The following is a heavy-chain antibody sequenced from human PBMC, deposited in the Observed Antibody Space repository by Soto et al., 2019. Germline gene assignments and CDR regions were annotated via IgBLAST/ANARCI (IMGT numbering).Heavy chain of an antibody. CDR2: INSDGSST. J-gene: IGHJ1*01. D-gene: IGHD2-2*01. Sequence: VQLVESGGGLVQPGGSLRLSCAASGFSFSSYWMHWVRHAPGKGLVWVSRINSDGSSTTYADSVKGRFTISRDNAKNTLYLQMNGLPPEDTAVYYRATGVPAATRYFQHWGQGNLVTVSS. CDR1: GFSFSSYW. CDR3: ATGVPAATRYFQH. V-gene: IGHV3-74*01.